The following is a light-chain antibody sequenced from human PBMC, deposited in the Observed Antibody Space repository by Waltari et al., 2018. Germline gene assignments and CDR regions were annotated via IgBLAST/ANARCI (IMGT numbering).Light chain of an antibody. CDR1: ALPKQY. CDR2: KDT. J-gene: IGLJ3*02. Sequence: SHDLTQPPSVSVSPGQTARLTCSGDALPKQYAYWFQKKPGQAPVLVIYKDTERPSGIPERFSGSSSGTTVTLTISGVQADDEADYYCQSADISSSYRVFGGGTKLSVL. V-gene: IGLV3-25*03. CDR3: QSADISSSYRV.